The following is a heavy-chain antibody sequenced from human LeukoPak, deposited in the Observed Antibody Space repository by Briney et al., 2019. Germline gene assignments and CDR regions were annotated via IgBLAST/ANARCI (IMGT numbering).Heavy chain of an antibody. J-gene: IGHJ4*02. CDR3: ATGGYDFWSGYSYYFDY. CDR2: ISGSGDST. D-gene: IGHD3-3*01. Sequence: PGGSLRLSCAASGFTFSNYGMSWVRQAPGKGLEWVSSISGSGDSTYYADSVKGRFTISRDNSKNTLYLQMNSLRAEDAAVYYCATGGYDFWSGYSYYFDYWGQGTLVTVSS. V-gene: IGHV3-23*01. CDR1: GFTFSNYG.